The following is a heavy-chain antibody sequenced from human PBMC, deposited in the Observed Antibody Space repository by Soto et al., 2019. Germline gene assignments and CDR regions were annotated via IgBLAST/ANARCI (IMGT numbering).Heavy chain of an antibody. CDR1: GFTFSSFG. Sequence: EVQLLESGGGLEQPGGSLRLSCAASGFTFSSFGMSWVRQAPGKGLEWVSSISYSGGNTYYADSVKGRFTISRDNSKNTLYLQMNSLRAEDTAVYYSSKSLGATRTFDYWGQGTLVTVSS. J-gene: IGHJ4*02. V-gene: IGHV3-23*01. D-gene: IGHD1-26*01. CDR2: ISYSGGNT. CDR3: SKSLGATRTFDY.